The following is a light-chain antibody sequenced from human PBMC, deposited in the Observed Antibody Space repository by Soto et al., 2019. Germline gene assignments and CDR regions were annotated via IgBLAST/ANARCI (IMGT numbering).Light chain of an antibody. J-gene: IGKJ4*01. V-gene: IGKV3-15*01. CDR2: GAF. CDR1: KSVSYS. CDR3: QQHKNWPPLS. Sequence: EIVMTQTPATLSVSPGETATLSCRASKSVSYSLAWYQQKPGQGPRLLIYGAFTRATGIPARFSGSGSGTDFTLTISSLQSEDFAVYYCQQHKNWPPLSFGGGTKVEIK.